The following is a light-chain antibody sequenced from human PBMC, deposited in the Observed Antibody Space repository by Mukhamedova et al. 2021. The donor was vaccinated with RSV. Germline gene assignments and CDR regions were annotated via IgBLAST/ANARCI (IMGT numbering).Light chain of an antibody. CDR3: QQFSRSYPT. J-gene: IGKJ4*01. CDR1: ESVYGR. CDR2: KAS. V-gene: IGKV1-5*03. Sequence: ITCRASESVYGRLTWYQQKPGKAPRIIINKASNLESGVPSRFSGSGSGADYTLTITGLQPDDFATYYFQQFSRSYPTFGGGTKV.